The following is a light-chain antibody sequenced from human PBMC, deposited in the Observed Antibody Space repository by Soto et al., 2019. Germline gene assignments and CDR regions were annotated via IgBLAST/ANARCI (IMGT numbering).Light chain of an antibody. CDR2: AAS. J-gene: IGKJ4*01. CDR3: QQYYIYPLT. V-gene: IGKV1D-16*01. Sequence: DVQMTQSPSSLSASVGDRVTLTCRASQGINSWLAWYQQKPGTAPKSLIYAASSLQTGVPSSVSGSASGTHFTLTISNLQPEDSSTYYCQQYYIYPLTFGGGTKVEIK. CDR1: QGINSW.